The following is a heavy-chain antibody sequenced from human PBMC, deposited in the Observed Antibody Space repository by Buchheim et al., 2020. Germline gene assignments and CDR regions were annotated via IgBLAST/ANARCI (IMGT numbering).Heavy chain of an antibody. D-gene: IGHD5-24*01. CDR2: IKQDGSEK. J-gene: IGHJ4*02. Sequence: EVQLVESGGDLVQPGGSLRLSCGASGFTFTTYWMSWVRQAPGKGLEWLANIKQDGSEKYYVDSVKGRFTISRDNAKNSLYLQMNSLRAGDTAVYYCARRRGDHTHYYFDYWGQGTL. CDR3: ARRRGDHTHYYFDY. V-gene: IGHV3-7*01. CDR1: GFTFTTYW.